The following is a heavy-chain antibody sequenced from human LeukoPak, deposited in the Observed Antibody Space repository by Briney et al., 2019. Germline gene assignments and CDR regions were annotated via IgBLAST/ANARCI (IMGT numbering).Heavy chain of an antibody. J-gene: IGHJ6*03. CDR3: ARGPAVAGRTRYSYMDV. V-gene: IGHV1-69*05. CDR1: GGTFSSYA. CDR2: IIPIFGTA. D-gene: IGHD6-19*01. Sequence: SVKVSCKASGGTFSSYAISWVRQAPGQGLEWMGGIIPIFGTANYAQEFQGRVTITTDESTSTAYMALSSLRSEDTAVYYCARGPAVAGRTRYSYMDVWGKGTTVTVSS.